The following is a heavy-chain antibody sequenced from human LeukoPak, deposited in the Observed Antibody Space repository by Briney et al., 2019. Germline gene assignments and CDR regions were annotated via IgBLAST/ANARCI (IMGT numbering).Heavy chain of an antibody. CDR3: AKDGPLYYYDSSGYSDY. CDR1: GFTISSYA. CDR2: ISGSRGGT. D-gene: IGHD3-22*01. Sequence: PGGSLRLSCAASGFTISSYAMSWVRQAPGKGLEWVSAISGSRGGTYYADSVKGRFTISRDNSKNTLYLQMNSLRAEDTAVYYCAKDGPLYYYDSSGYSDYWGQGTLVTASS. J-gene: IGHJ4*02. V-gene: IGHV3-23*01.